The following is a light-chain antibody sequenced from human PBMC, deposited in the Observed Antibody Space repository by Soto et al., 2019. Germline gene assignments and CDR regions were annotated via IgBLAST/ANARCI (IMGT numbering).Light chain of an antibody. CDR1: ESLSSRH. Sequence: EVVLTQSPGTLSLSPGETGTLSCRASESLSSRHFAWYQQKPGQAPRLLIFGAFSRATGVPDRFSGSGSGRDFTLTISRLEPEDFAVYYCLVYSFGQGTRLELK. J-gene: IGKJ2*01. CDR3: LVYS. CDR2: GAF. V-gene: IGKV3-20*01.